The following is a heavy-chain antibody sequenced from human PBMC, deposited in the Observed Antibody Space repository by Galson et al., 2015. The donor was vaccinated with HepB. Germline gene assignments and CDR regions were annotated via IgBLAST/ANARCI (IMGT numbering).Heavy chain of an antibody. Sequence: ETLSLTCTVSGGSISSYYWSWIRQPPGKGLEWIGYIYYSGSTNYNPSLKSRVTISVDTSKNQFSLKLSSVTAEDTAVYYCAKDLERVWIATPENYYYYGMDVWGQGTTVTVSS. D-gene: IGHD4-23*01. CDR3: AKDLERVWIATPENYYYYGMDV. CDR2: IYYSGST. J-gene: IGHJ6*02. V-gene: IGHV4-59*01. CDR1: GGSISSYY.